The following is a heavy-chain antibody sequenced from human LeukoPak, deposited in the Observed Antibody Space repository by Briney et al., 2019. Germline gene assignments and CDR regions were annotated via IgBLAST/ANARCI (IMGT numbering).Heavy chain of an antibody. J-gene: IGHJ4*02. V-gene: IGHV3-15*01. D-gene: IGHD1-26*01. Sequence: GGSLRLSCAASGYSFSNSWITWVRQAPGKGLEWVGRIQSKTDRETTDYAAPVKGRFTISRDDSENTLYLQMTRLKTDDTAVYYCTTGLRWESEGKYYWGQGTLVTVSS. CDR1: GYSFSNSW. CDR3: TTGLRWESEGKYY. CDR2: IQSKTDRETT.